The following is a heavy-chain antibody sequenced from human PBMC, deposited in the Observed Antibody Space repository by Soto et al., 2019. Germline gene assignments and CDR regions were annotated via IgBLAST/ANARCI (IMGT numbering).Heavy chain of an antibody. J-gene: IGHJ5*02. D-gene: IGHD3-10*01. CDR3: ARGYLAITKALDP. V-gene: IGHV3-66*01. CDR2: IYSGGST. CDR1: GFSASNNY. Sequence: EVQLVESGGGLVQAGGSLRLSCEASGFSASNNYMNWVRQAPGKGLEWVALIYSGGSTSYADSVKGRFTLSRDTSKNTLFLQMNSLRAEDTAVYYCARGYLAITKALDPWGQGTLVTVSS.